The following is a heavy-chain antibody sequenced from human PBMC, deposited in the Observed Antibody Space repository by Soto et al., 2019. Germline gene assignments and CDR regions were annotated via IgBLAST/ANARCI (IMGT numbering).Heavy chain of an antibody. Sequence: EVQLVESGGGLVQPGESLRLSCAASGFTFSSYWMHWVRQAPGKGLVWVSRINSDGSSTSYAGSVKGRLTISRDNAKNTMYLQMNSLRAEDTAVYYCVRTSLVVAAATREDSWGQGTLVTVSS. CDR1: GFTFSSYW. J-gene: IGHJ4*02. V-gene: IGHV3-74*01. CDR2: INSDGSST. D-gene: IGHD2-15*01. CDR3: VRTSLVVAAATREDS.